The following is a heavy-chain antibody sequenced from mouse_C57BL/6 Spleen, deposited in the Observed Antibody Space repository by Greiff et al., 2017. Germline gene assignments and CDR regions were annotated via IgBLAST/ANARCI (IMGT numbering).Heavy chain of an antibody. CDR2: INPNNGGT. Sequence: EVKLMESGPELVKPGASVTIPCKASGYTFTDYNMDWVKQSHGKSLEWIGDINPNNGGTIYNQKFKGKATLTVDKSSSTAYMELRSLTSEDTAVYYCARTDYYGSSHWYFDVWGTGTTVTVSS. D-gene: IGHD1-1*01. J-gene: IGHJ1*03. V-gene: IGHV1-18*01. CDR3: ARTDYYGSSHWYFDV. CDR1: GYTFTDYN.